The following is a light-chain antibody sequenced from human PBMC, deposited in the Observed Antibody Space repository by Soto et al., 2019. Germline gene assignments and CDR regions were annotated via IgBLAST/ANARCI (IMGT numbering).Light chain of an antibody. Sequence: ETVMTQSPATLSVSPGERVTLSCWASESVNDNLAWYHQKPGQTPRLLIYDASTRAAGIPASFSGSGSGTESTLTISSLQSEDFGVYYCQHYNRWPLTFGGGTKVDI. V-gene: IGKV3-15*01. CDR2: DAS. J-gene: IGKJ4*01. CDR3: QHYNRWPLT. CDR1: ESVNDN.